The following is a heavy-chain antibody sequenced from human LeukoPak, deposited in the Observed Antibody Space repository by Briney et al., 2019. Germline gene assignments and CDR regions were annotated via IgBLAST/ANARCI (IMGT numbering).Heavy chain of an antibody. J-gene: IGHJ5*02. D-gene: IGHD2-15*01. V-gene: IGHV1-2*02. CDR3: ARGSYCTGGRCYPNWPGP. Sequence: GASVKVSCKALGYTFTGYYVHWVRQAPGQGLEWMGWMNPNSGDTNYPQRFQGRVTMTRDTTISTAYMELSRLRSDDTAVYYCARGSYCTGGRCYPNWPGPWGQGTLVTVSS. CDR2: MNPNSGDT. CDR1: GYTFTGYY.